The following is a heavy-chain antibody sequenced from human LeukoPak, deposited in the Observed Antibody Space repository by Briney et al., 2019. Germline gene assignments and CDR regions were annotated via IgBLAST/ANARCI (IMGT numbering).Heavy chain of an antibody. CDR3: ARAVAGGQSDY. J-gene: IGHJ4*02. CDR2: ISSSSSYI. CDR1: GFTFSSYS. Sequence: GGSLRVSCAASGFTFSSYSMNWVRQAPGKGLEWVSSISSSSSYIYYADSVKGRFTISRDNAKNSLYLQMNSLRAEDTAVYYCARAVAGGQSDYWGQGTLVTVSS. D-gene: IGHD6-19*01. V-gene: IGHV3-21*01.